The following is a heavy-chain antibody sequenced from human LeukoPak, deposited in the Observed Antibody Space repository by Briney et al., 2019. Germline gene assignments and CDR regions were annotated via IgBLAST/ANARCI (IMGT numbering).Heavy chain of an antibody. CDR3: ARVGYDFWSGYSSGGYYYYYYYMDV. Sequence: SETLSLTCAVYGGSFSGYYWSWIRQPPGKGLEWIGEINHSGSTNYNPSLKSRVTISVDTSKNQFSLKLSSVTAADTAVYYCARVGYDFWSGYSSGGYYYYYYYMDVWGKGTTVTVSS. CDR2: INHSGST. J-gene: IGHJ6*03. V-gene: IGHV4-34*01. D-gene: IGHD3-3*01. CDR1: GGSFSGYY.